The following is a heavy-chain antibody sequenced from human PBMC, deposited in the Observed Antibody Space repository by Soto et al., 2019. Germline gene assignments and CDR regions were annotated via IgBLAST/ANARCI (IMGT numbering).Heavy chain of an antibody. CDR3: AKDLLGSSSSSSDWFDP. Sequence: GGSLRLSCAASGFTFSSYAMSWVRQAPGKGLEWVSAISGSGGSTYYADSVKGRFTISRDNSKNTLYLQMNSLRAEDTAVYYCAKDLLGSSSSSSDWFDPWGQGTLVTVSS. J-gene: IGHJ5*02. CDR1: GFTFSSYA. CDR2: ISGSGGST. D-gene: IGHD6-6*01. V-gene: IGHV3-23*01.